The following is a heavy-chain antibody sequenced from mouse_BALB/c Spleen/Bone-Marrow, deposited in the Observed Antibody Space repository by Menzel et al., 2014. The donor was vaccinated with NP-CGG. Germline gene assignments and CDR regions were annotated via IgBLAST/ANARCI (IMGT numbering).Heavy chain of an antibody. D-gene: IGHD2-4*01. J-gene: IGHJ3*01. Sequence: VQLQQSGTVLARPGASVKMSCKASGYTSTSYWMHWVKQRPGQGLEWIGAIYPGNSDTSYNQKFKGKAKLTAVTSTSTAYMELSSLTNEDSAVYYCTRVITTGSAWFAYWGQGTLVTVSA. V-gene: IGHV1-5*01. CDR2: IYPGNSDT. CDR3: TRVITTGSAWFAY. CDR1: GYTSTSYW.